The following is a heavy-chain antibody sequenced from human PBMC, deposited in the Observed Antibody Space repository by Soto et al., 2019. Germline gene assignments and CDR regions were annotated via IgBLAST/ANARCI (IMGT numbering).Heavy chain of an antibody. CDR1: GGSISSYY. V-gene: IGHV4-59*01. Sequence: SETLSLTCTVSGGSISSYYWSWIRQPPGKGLEWIGYIYYSGSTNYNPSLKSRVTISVDTSKNQFSLKLSSVTAADTAVYYCARETGDSSGFDYWGQGTLVTVSS. J-gene: IGHJ4*02. D-gene: IGHD3-22*01. CDR2: IYYSGST. CDR3: ARETGDSSGFDY.